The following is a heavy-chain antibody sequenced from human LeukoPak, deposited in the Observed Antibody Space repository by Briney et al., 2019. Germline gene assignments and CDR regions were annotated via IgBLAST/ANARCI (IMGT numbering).Heavy chain of an antibody. Sequence: GGSLRLSCAASGFIFSNYWMTWLRQAPGKGLEWVAHIRQDGSERHYVDSVKDRFTISRDNAKNSLDLQMDSLRAEDTAVYYCARDWGSTGYDLYDSWGQGTLVTVSS. CDR1: GFIFSNYW. CDR3: ARDWGSTGYDLYDS. D-gene: IGHD5-12*01. CDR2: IRQDGSER. V-gene: IGHV3-7*01. J-gene: IGHJ4*02.